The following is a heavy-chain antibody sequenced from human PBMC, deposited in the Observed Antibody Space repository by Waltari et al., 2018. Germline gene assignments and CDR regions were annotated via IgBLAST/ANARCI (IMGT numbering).Heavy chain of an antibody. J-gene: IGHJ5*02. CDR3: ARHVIIVPTATHLMGWFEP. CDR1: GGSIRSRNYY. CDR2: IYYTGNT. Sequence: QLQLQESGPGLVRPSETLSLTCTVSGGSIRSRNYYWGWIRQPPGKGLELLGSIYYTGNTFYNPSLNSRVTLSVDTPTNQLSLKLGSVTAADTAVYFCARHVIIVPTATHLMGWFEPWGQGTLVTVSS. V-gene: IGHV4-39*01. D-gene: IGHD2-8*01.